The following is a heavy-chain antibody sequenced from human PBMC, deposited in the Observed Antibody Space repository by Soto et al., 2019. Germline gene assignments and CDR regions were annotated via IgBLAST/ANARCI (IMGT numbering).Heavy chain of an antibody. CDR3: ARAGGLGAVAVEY. D-gene: IGHD6-19*01. J-gene: IGHJ4*01. CDR2: IYHSGST. CDR1: GGSISSGGYS. Sequence: QLQLQESGSGLVKPSQTLSLTCAVSGGSISSGGYSWSWIRQPPGKGLEWIGYIYHSGSTYYNPSLKSRVTISVDRSKTQFSLKLSSVTAADTAVYYCARAGGLGAVAVEYWGQEPWSPSPQ. V-gene: IGHV4-30-2*01.